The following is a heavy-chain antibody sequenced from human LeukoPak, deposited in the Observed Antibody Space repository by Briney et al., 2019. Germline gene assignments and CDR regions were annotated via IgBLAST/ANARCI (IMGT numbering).Heavy chain of an antibody. Sequence: SETLSLTCTVSGGSISSSSYYWGWIRQPPGKGLEWIGSIYYSGSTNYNPSLKSRVTISVDTSKNQFSLKLSSVTAADTAVYYCARLGYDYALYWGQGTLVTVSS. J-gene: IGHJ1*01. CDR3: ARLGYDYALY. D-gene: IGHD3-16*01. CDR2: IYYSGST. CDR1: GGSISSSSYY. V-gene: IGHV4-39*07.